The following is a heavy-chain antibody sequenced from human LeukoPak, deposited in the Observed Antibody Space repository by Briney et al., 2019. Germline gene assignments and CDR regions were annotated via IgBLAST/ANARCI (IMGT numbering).Heavy chain of an antibody. CDR2: INTNTGNP. J-gene: IGHJ4*02. CDR3: ARSLTYGDHPPFDY. D-gene: IGHD4-17*01. V-gene: IGHV7-4-1*02. CDR1: GYSFTSSA. Sequence: ASVKVSCKASGYSFTSSAINWVRQAPGQGLEWMGWINTNTGNPTYAQGFTGRFAFSLDTSVSTAYLQISSLKTEDTAVYYCARSLTYGDHPPFDYWGQGTLVTVSS.